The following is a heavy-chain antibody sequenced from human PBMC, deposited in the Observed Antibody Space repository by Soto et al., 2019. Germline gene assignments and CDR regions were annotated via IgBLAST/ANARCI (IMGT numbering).Heavy chain of an antibody. CDR3: AGTTSHQWYYMDF. V-gene: IGHV6-1*01. Sequence: PSQTLSLTCAISGDSVSSNSAAWNWIRLSPSRGLEWLARTYYRSRWYNDYAVSVRSRITVNPDTSKNQFSLQLTSVTPEDTAVYYCAGTTSHQWYYMDFWGKGITVTVSS. CDR1: GDSVSSNSAA. J-gene: IGHJ6*03. CDR2: TYYRSRWYN. D-gene: IGHD1-7*01.